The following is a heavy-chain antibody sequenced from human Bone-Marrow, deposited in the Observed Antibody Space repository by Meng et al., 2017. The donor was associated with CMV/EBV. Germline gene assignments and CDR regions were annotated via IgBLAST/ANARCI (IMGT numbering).Heavy chain of an antibody. CDR1: GFTFSSYS. D-gene: IGHD3-3*01. V-gene: IGHV3-30*04. Sequence: GESLKISCAASGFTFSSYSMHWVRQAPGKGLEWVTVISYDGTNTFYADSVKGRFTISRDNSKNTLYLQMNSLRAEDTAVYYCAKDRLEWLSVKVRGGPDAFDIWGQGTRVNVAS. CDR2: ISYDGTNT. CDR3: AKDRLEWLSVKVRGGPDAFDI. J-gene: IGHJ3*02.